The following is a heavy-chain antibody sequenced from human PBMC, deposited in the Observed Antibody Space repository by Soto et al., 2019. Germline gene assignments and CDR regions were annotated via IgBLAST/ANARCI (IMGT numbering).Heavy chain of an antibody. D-gene: IGHD3-9*01. V-gene: IGHV1-18*01. Sequence: QVQLVQSGAEVKKPGASVKVSCKASGYTFTSYGISWVRQAPGQGLEWMGWISAYNGNTNYAQKLQGRVTMTTDTSXXTXYXXLRSLRSDDTAVYYCARDLRYFDWLFSTSYNWFDPWGQGTLVTVSS. J-gene: IGHJ5*02. CDR1: GYTFTSYG. CDR3: ARDLRYFDWLFSTSYNWFDP. CDR2: ISAYNGNT.